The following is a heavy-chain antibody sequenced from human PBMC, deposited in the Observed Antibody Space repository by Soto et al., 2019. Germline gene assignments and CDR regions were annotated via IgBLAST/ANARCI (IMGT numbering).Heavy chain of an antibody. J-gene: IGHJ4*02. CDR2: INPSGGST. V-gene: IGHV1-46*03. D-gene: IGHD2-15*01. Sequence: GASVKVSCKASGYTFTSYYMHWVRQAPGQGLEWMGIINPSGGSTSYAQKFQGRVTMTRDTSTSTVYMELSSLRSEDTAVYYCARARYCSGGSCYPHKYFDYWGQGTLVTVS. CDR3: ARARYCSGGSCYPHKYFDY. CDR1: GYTFTSYY.